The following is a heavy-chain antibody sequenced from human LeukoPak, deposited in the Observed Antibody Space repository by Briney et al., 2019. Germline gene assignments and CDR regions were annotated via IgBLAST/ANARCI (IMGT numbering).Heavy chain of an antibody. CDR1: GGTIISYY. Sequence: KSSETLSLTCSVSGGTIISYYWSWIRQPAGKGPEWIGRIYPTGNTDYNPPLKTRVTMSTDLSKKQFSLRLRSVTAADTAVYYCARLKFYDSTGYSPGYYMDVWGKGTAVTVSS. V-gene: IGHV4-4*07. CDR2: IYPTGNT. CDR3: ARLKFYDSTGYSPGYYMDV. J-gene: IGHJ6*03. D-gene: IGHD3-22*01.